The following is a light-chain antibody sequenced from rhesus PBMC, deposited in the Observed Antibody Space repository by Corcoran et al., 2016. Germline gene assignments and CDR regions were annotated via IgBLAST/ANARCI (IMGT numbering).Light chain of an antibody. Sequence: DIQMTQSPSSLSASVGDRVTITCRASQGISKWLAWYQQKPGKALKLLIYRASNLETGVPPRFSGSGSGTDFTLTISSLQPEDIATYYCQQHDNSPRTFGQGTKVEIK. CDR1: QGISKW. CDR2: RAS. J-gene: IGKJ1*01. CDR3: QQHDNSPRT. V-gene: IGKV1-69*01.